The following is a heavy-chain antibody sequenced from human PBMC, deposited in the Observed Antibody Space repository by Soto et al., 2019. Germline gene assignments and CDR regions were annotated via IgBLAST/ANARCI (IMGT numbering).Heavy chain of an antibody. D-gene: IGHD5-12*01. CDR2: IKDGGLT. CDR1: GGSLSGYY. J-gene: IGHJ4*02. CDR3: ARGQEGVVATH. V-gene: IGHV4-34*01. Sequence: QVQLQQWGAGLLKPSETLSLTCAVYGGSLSGYYWSWIRQPPGKGLEWIGEIKDGGLTKYSPSLKRRATISVDAPKNQFSLKVHSVTAADTAVYYCARGQEGVVATHWDQGTLVAVSS.